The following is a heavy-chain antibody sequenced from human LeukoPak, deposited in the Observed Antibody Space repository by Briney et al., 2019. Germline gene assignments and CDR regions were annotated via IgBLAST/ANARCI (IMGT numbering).Heavy chain of an antibody. J-gene: IGHJ5*02. V-gene: IGHV1-46*01. Sequence: ASVKVSCKASGYTFTSYYMHWVRQAPGQGLEWMGIINPSGGSTSYAQKFQGRVTMTRDTSTSTVYMELSRLRSDDTAVYYCARGRDFDWLAGGNWFDPWGQETLVTVSS. CDR1: GYTFTSYY. CDR3: ARGRDFDWLAGGNWFDP. D-gene: IGHD3-9*01. CDR2: INPSGGST.